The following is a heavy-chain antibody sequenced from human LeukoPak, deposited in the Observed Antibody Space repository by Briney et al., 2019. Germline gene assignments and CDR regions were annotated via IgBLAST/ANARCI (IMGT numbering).Heavy chain of an antibody. J-gene: IGHJ4*02. CDR3: ARGASGSYHNPPSSY. CDR1: GYTFTNYY. V-gene: IGHV1-46*01. D-gene: IGHD1-26*01. CDR2: INPSGGST. Sequence: GASVKVSCKASGYTFTNYYMHWVRQAPGQGLEWMGLINPSGGSTSYAQKFPGRVTMTRDMSTSTVYLELSSLTSEDTAVYYCARGASGSYHNPPSSYWGQGTLVTVSS.